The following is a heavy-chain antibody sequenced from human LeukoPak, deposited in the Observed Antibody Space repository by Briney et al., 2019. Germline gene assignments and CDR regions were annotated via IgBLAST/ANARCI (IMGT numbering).Heavy chain of an antibody. D-gene: IGHD3-22*01. J-gene: IGHJ4*02. CDR3: ATYYYDSSGSGY. V-gene: IGHV3-48*01. Sequence: GGSLRLSCAASGFTFSSYSMNWVRQAPGKGLEWVSYISSSSSTIYYADSVKGRFTISRDNAKNSLYLQMNSLRAEGTAVYYCATYYYDSSGSGYWGQGTLVTVSS. CDR1: GFTFSSYS. CDR2: ISSSSSTI.